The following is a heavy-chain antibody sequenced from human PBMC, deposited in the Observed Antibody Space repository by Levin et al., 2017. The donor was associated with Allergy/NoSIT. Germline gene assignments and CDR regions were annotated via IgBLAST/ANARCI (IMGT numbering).Heavy chain of an antibody. D-gene: IGHD3-3*01. V-gene: IGHV3-49*03. J-gene: IGHJ4*02. Sequence: GESLKISCSASGFTFGDYAMSWFRQAPGKGLECVGFIRSKAYGGTTEYAASVKGRFSISRDDSRSIVYLQMNSLKMEDTAVYYCTRDDFRPGPYFDYWGQGILVTVSS. CDR3: TRDDFRPGPYFDY. CDR1: GFTFGDYA. CDR2: IRSKAYGGTT.